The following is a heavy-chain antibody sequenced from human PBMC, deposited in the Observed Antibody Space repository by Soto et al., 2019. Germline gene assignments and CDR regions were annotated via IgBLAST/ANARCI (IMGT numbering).Heavy chain of an antibody. CDR2: IIPILGIA. D-gene: IGHD2-15*01. V-gene: IGHV1-69*02. CDR3: ATYCSGGSCYPP. CDR1: GGTFSSYT. J-gene: IGHJ1*01. Sequence: ASVKVSCKASGGTFSSYTISWVRQAPGQGLEWMGRIIPILGIANYAQKFQGRVTITADKSTSTAYMELSSLRSEDTAVYYCATYCSGGSCYPPWGQGTLVTXSS.